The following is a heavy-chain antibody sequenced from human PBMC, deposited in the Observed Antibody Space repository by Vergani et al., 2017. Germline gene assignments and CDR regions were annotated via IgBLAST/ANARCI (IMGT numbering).Heavy chain of an antibody. V-gene: IGHV4-61*02. J-gene: IGHJ1*01. D-gene: IGHD2-15*01. CDR2: VYSSGST. CDR1: GGSISGGRYY. CDR3: ARYNLGHWSGGMCYDVEYFHL. Sequence: QVQLRESGPGQVRPSQTLSLTCTVSGGSISGGRYYWNWIRQPAGKGLEWIGRVYSSGSTNYNPSLKSRVTISVDTSKNQFSLKLTSGTAADTAVYYCARYNLGHWSGGMCYDVEYFHLWGQGTLVTVSS.